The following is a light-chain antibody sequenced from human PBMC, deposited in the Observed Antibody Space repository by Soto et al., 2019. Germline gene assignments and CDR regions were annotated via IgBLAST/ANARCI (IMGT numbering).Light chain of an antibody. CDR3: QQYNNWPPNT. Sequence: EIVMTQSPATLSVSPGERVTLSCSASQSVSSNLAWYQQKPGQAPRLLIYGASTRATGIPARFGGSGSGTEFTLTISSLQSEDFAVYYCQQYNNWPPNTFGQGTRLEIK. CDR1: QSVSSN. J-gene: IGKJ5*01. V-gene: IGKV3-15*01. CDR2: GAS.